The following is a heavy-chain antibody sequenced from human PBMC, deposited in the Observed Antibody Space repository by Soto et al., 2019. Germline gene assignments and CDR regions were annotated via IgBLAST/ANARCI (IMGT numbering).Heavy chain of an antibody. Sequence: QVQLQQWGAGLLRLSGPFPLTAPAYGGSFGVSSWSWFGQPPGRGLEWIGEINHSGSTNYNPSLKSRVTISVDTSKNQFSLKLSSVTAADTAVYYCARAGFGDYGRMGWFDPWGQGTLVTVSS. CDR1: GGSFGVSS. D-gene: IGHD4-17*01. V-gene: IGHV4-34*01. J-gene: IGHJ5*02. CDR3: ARAGFGDYGRMGWFDP. CDR2: INHSGST.